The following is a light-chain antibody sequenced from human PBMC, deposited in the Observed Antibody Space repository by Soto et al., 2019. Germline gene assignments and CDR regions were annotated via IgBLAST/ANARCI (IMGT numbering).Light chain of an antibody. CDR2: GAS. V-gene: IGKV3-15*01. CDR1: QSVSSN. Sequence: EIVMTQSPATLSVSPGERATLSCRASQSVSSNYLAWYQQKPGQAPRLLIYGASARATDIPARFSGSGSGTEFTLTISSLQSEDFAVYHCQQYNNWPPTFGQGTRLEVK. CDR3: QQYNNWPPT. J-gene: IGKJ5*01.